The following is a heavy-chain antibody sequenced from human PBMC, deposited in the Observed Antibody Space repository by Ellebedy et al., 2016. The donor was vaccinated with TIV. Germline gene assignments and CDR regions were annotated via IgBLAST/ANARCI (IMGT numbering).Heavy chain of an antibody. D-gene: IGHD3-10*01. V-gene: IGHV3-21*01. CDR3: ARQFGAGLFDY. CDR2: ISSSSSYI. J-gene: IGHJ4*02. Sequence: GESLKISCAASGFTFSSYSMNWVRQAPGKGLEWVSSISSSSSYIYYADSVKGRFTISRDNAKNSLYLQMNSLRAEDTAVYYCARQFGAGLFDYWGQGTLVTVSS. CDR1: GFTFSSYS.